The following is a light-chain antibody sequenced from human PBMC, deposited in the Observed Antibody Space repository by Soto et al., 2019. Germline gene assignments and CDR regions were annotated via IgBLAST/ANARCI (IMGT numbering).Light chain of an antibody. CDR1: QSVTSNY. J-gene: IGKJ1*01. CDR3: QQYGSSPGT. Sequence: EIVLTQSPGTLSLSPGERATLSCRASQSVTSNYLAWYQQKPGQAPRLLIFGASIRDTGIPDSFSGSGSGTDFTLTISRLEPEDFAVYYCQQYGSSPGTFGQGTQVEIK. CDR2: GAS. V-gene: IGKV3-20*01.